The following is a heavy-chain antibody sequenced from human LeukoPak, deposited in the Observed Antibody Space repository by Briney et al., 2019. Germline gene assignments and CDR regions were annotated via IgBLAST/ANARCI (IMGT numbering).Heavy chain of an antibody. J-gene: IGHJ6*02. CDR2: INHSGST. CDR1: GGSFSGYY. V-gene: IGHV4-34*01. D-gene: IGHD3-22*01. Sequence: PSETLSLTCAVYGGSFSGYYWSWIRQPPGKGLEWIGEINHSGSTNYNPSLESRVTISVDTSKNQFSLKLSSVTAADTAVYYCARRRDSPTVLYYYYYGMDVWGQGTTVTVSS. CDR3: ARRRDSPTVLYYYYYGMDV.